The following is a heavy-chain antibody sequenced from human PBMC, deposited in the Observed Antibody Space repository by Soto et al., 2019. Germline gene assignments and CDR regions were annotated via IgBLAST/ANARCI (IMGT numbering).Heavy chain of an antibody. J-gene: IGHJ4*02. CDR2: ISSSRSTK. Sequence: EVQLVESGGGLVQPGGSLRLSCAASGFTFSSYSMNWVRQAPGKGLEWVSYISSSRSTKSYADSVKGRFTMSRDNAKNSLSRQRNCLRDEDTAVYYCAREGYPIDYWGQGTLVTVSS. CDR3: AREGYPIDY. V-gene: IGHV3-48*02. D-gene: IGHD6-13*01. CDR1: GFTFSSYS.